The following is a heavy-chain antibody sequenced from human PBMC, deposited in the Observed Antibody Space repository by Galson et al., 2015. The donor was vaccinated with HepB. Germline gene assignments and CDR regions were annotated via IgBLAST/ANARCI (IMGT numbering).Heavy chain of an antibody. J-gene: IGHJ1*01. CDR2: INPSGGST. D-gene: IGHD5-18*01. Sequence: SCKASGYTFTSYYMHWVRQAPGQGLEWMGIINPSGGSTSYAQKFQGRVTMTRDTSTSTVYMELSSLRSEDTAVYYCAREVPTMVTLVLRYFQHWGQGTLVTVSS. CDR1: GYTFTSYY. CDR3: AREVPTMVTLVLRYFQH. V-gene: IGHV1-46*01.